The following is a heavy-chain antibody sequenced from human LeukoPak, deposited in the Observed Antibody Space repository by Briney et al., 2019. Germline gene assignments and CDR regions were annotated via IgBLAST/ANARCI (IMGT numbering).Heavy chain of an antibody. V-gene: IGHV4-61*02. CDR3: ARDSYGSDY. D-gene: IGHD5-18*01. Sequence: SETLSLTCTVSGGSISSGSYYWSWIRQPAGKGLEWIGRIYTSGSTNYNPSLKGRVTISVDTSKNQFSLKLSSVTAADTAVYYCARDSYGSDYWGQGTLVTVSS. J-gene: IGHJ4*02. CDR1: GGSISSGSYY. CDR2: IYTSGST.